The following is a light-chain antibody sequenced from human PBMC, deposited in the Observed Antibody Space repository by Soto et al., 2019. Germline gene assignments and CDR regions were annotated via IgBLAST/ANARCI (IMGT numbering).Light chain of an antibody. Sequence: EIVMTQSPATLSVSPGERATLSCRASQSIRSDLAWFQQKPGQAPRLLIYAASTRATGIPARFSGSGSGTDFTLPIYSLQSEDFAVYYCQQYNTWPYTFGQGTKLEIK. V-gene: IGKV3-15*01. CDR1: QSIRSD. CDR3: QQYNTWPYT. J-gene: IGKJ2*01. CDR2: AAS.